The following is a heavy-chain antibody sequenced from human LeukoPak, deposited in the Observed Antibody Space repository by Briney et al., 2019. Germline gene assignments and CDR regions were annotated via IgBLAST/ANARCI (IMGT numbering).Heavy chain of an antibody. D-gene: IGHD1-14*01. V-gene: IGHV4-59*05. CDR3: ARGGDRRDY. CDR2: IYYSGST. CDR1: GGSISSYY. Sequence: PSETLSLTCTVSGGSISSYYWSWIRQPPGKGLEWIGSIYYSGSTYYNPSLKSRVTISVDTSKNQFSLKLSSVTAADTAVYYCARGGDRRDYWGQGTLVTVSS. J-gene: IGHJ4*02.